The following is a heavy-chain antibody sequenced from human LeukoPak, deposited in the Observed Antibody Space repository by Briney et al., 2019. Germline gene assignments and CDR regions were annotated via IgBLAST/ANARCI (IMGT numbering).Heavy chain of an antibody. Sequence: GGSLRLSCAPSGFTFSSYSMNWVRPAPGKGLEWVSSISSSSSYIYYADSVKGRFTISRDNAKNSLYLQMNSLRPEDTAVYYCAREGGYSYAFDIWGQGTMVTVSS. J-gene: IGHJ3*02. CDR3: AREGGYSYAFDI. D-gene: IGHD5-18*01. CDR1: GFTFSSYS. CDR2: ISSSSSYI. V-gene: IGHV3-21*01.